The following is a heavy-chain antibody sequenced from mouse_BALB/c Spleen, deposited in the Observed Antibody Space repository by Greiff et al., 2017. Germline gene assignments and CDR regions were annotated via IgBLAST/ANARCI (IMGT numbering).Heavy chain of an antibody. CDR2: IDPENGDT. D-gene: IGHD1-1*01. CDR3: THYGSSYQLFDY. V-gene: IGHV14-4*02. Sequence: EVQLQQSGAELVRSGASVKLSCTASGFNIKDYYMHWVKQRPEQGLEWIGWIDPENGDTEYAPKFQGKATMTADTSSNTAYLQLSSLTSEDTAVYYCTHYGSSYQLFDYWGQGTTLTVSS. J-gene: IGHJ2*01. CDR1: GFNIKDYY.